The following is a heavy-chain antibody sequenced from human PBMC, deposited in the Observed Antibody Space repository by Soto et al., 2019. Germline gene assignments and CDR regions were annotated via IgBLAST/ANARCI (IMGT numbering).Heavy chain of an antibody. Sequence: SETLSLTCTVSGGSISSGHYYWSWIRQPPGEGLEWIGYIYYSGATYYNPSLKSRVYISVDTSKNQFSLKLGSVTAADTAVYYCARAHYESSGFFPGAFDIWGQGTTVTVSS. CDR1: GGSISSGHYY. CDR2: IYYSGAT. J-gene: IGHJ3*02. CDR3: ARAHYESSGFFPGAFDI. D-gene: IGHD3-22*01. V-gene: IGHV4-30-4*01.